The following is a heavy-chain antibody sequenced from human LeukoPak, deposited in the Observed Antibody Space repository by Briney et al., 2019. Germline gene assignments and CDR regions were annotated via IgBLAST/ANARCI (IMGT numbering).Heavy chain of an antibody. Sequence: GGSLRLSCAASGFTFSSYAMSWVRQAPGKGLEWVSAISGSGGSTYYADSVKGRFTISRDSSKNTLYLQMNSLRAEDTAVYYCARREYSSSPGDYWGQGTLVTVSS. V-gene: IGHV3-23*01. J-gene: IGHJ4*02. CDR3: ARREYSSSPGDY. CDR2: ISGSGGST. CDR1: GFTFSSYA. D-gene: IGHD6-6*01.